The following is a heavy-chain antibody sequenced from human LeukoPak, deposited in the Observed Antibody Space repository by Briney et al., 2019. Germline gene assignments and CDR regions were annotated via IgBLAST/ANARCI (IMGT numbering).Heavy chain of an antibody. CDR1: GFTFSSYG. V-gene: IGHV3-30*03. Sequence: PGGSLRLSCAASGFTFSSYGMHWVRQAPGKGLEWVAVISYDGSNKYYADSVKGRFTISRDNARNSLYLQMNSLRAEDTAVYYCARVADSSDDSVFISAFDIWGQGTMVTVSS. D-gene: IGHD3-22*01. CDR2: ISYDGSNK. CDR3: ARVADSSDDSVFISAFDI. J-gene: IGHJ3*02.